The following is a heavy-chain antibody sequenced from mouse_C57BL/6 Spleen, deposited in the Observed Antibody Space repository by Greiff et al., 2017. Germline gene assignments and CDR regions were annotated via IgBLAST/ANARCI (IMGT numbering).Heavy chain of an antibody. V-gene: IGHV1-69*01. CDR1: GYTFTSYW. J-gene: IGHJ4*01. CDR3: ARWGYYGSSHYAMDD. Sequence: VQLQQPGAELVMPGASVTLSCQASGYTFTSYWMHWVKQRPGQGLEWIGEIDPSDSYTNYNQKFKGKSTLTVDKSSSTAYMQLSSLTSEDSAVYDCARWGYYGSSHYAMDDWGQGTSVTVSS. CDR2: IDPSDSYT. D-gene: IGHD1-1*01.